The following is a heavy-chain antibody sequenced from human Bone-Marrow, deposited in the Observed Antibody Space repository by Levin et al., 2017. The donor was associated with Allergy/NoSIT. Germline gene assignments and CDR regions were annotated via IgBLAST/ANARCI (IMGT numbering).Heavy chain of an antibody. CDR3: ARYNYEYNALDI. Sequence: GGSLRLSCAASGFTFRTHDMHWVRQGTGKGLEWVSTIGTAGDTYYPDSVRGRFTISRENAKNSLYLQMNGLSAGDTAVYYCARYNYEYNALDIWVQGTIVTVSS. CDR1: GFTFRTHD. J-gene: IGHJ3*02. D-gene: IGHD5-18*01. CDR2: IGTAGDT. V-gene: IGHV3-13*01.